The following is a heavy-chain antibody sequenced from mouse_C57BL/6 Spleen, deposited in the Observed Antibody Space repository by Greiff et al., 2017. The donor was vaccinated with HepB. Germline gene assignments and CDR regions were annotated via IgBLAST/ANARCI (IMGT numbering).Heavy chain of an antibody. CDR2: IDPGSGST. CDR1: GYTFTSYW. CDR3: AYVCKPYGDDGDFDV. Sequence: VQLQQSGAELVKPGASVKMSCKASGYTFTSYWITWVKQRPGQGLEWIGEIDPGSGSTNYNEKFKSKATLTVDTSSSTAYMQLSSLTSEDSAVYSCAYVCKPYGDDGDFDVWGKGTTLTVSS. D-gene: IGHD2-2*01. J-gene: IGHJ2*01. V-gene: IGHV1-55*01.